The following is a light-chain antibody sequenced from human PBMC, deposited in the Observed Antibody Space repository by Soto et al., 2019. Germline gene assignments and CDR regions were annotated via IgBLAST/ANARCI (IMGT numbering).Light chain of an antibody. Sequence: DVQMTQSPSSVSASVGDRVSISCRASQGISNWLAWYQQKPGRAPKLLIYTGSSLQSGVPSRFSGTGSGTDFTLTISSLQPEDVATYYCQQANSFPLTFGGGTKVEIK. V-gene: IGKV1-12*01. J-gene: IGKJ4*01. CDR1: QGISNW. CDR2: TGS. CDR3: QQANSFPLT.